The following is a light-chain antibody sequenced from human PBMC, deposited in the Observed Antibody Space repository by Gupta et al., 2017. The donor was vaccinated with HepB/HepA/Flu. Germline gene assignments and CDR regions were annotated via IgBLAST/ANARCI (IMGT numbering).Light chain of an antibody. J-gene: IGLJ2*01. Sequence: QSALTQPASVSGSPGQSITTSCTRTSNDIGAHNYVSWYQHYPGKSPKLMIYDVSNRPSGVSNRFSGSGSGNTASLTISGRQAEDDADYYCCAYTTSTTRVFGGGTKLTVL. CDR2: DVS. CDR1: SNDIGAHNY. V-gene: IGLV2-14*03. CDR3: CAYTTSTTRV.